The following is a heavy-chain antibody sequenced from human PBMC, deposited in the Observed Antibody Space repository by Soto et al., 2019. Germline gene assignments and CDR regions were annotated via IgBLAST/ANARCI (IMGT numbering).Heavy chain of an antibody. CDR1: GGSISSSGHY. CDR3: ATYGSGWYFDY. V-gene: IGHV4-39*01. Sequence: QLQLQESGPGLVKPSETLSLTCTVSGGSISSSGHYWGWIRQPPGKGLEWIGSMYYRGSSYYNPSLKRRVTVSVDTSKNQFSLKLNSVTAAATAVDFCATYGSGWYFDYWGQGTLVPVAS. CDR2: MYYRGSS. J-gene: IGHJ4*02. D-gene: IGHD6-19*01.